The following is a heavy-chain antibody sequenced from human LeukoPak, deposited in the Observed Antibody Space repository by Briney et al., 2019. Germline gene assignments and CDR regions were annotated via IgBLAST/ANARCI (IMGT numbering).Heavy chain of an antibody. V-gene: IGHV3-48*04. D-gene: IGHD5-24*01. CDR1: GFTFRSYS. Sequence: GGSLRLSCAASGFTFRSYSMNWVRQAPGKGLEWVSYISSSSSTIYYADSVKGRFTISRDNAKNSLYLQMNSLRAEDTAVYYCARSVLDGYNDFDYWGQGTLVTVSS. CDR3: ARSVLDGYNDFDY. CDR2: ISSSSSTI. J-gene: IGHJ4*02.